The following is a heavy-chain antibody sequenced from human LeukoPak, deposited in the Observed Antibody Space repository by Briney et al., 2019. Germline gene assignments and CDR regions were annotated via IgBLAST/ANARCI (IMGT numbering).Heavy chain of an antibody. Sequence: ASVKVSCKASGYTFTSYYMHWVRQAPGRGLEWMGIINPSGGSTSYAQKFQGRVTMTRDTSTSTVYMELSSLRSEDTAVYYCARDAEQQLVPIKAYGMDVWGQGTTVTVSS. CDR2: INPSGGST. V-gene: IGHV1-46*01. J-gene: IGHJ6*02. CDR1: GYTFTSYY. D-gene: IGHD6-13*01. CDR3: ARDAEQQLVPIKAYGMDV.